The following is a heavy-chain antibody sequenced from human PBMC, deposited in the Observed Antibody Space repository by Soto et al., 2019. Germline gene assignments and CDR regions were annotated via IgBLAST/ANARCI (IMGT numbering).Heavy chain of an antibody. CDR3: ARLEVAAAAGNNAFDI. J-gene: IGHJ3*02. CDR2: ISAYNGNT. D-gene: IGHD6-13*01. V-gene: IGHV1-18*01. CDR1: GYTFTSYG. Sequence: ASVKVSCKASGYTFTSYGTSWVRQAPGQGLEWMGWISAYNGNTNYAQKLQGRVTMTTDTSTSTAYMELRSLRSDDTAVYYCARLEVAAAAGNNAFDIWGQGTMVTVSS.